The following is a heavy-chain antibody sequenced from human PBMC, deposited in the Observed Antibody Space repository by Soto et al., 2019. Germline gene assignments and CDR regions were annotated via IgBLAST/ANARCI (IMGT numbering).Heavy chain of an antibody. D-gene: IGHD6-19*01. V-gene: IGHV3-23*01. CDR1: GFTFSNYA. J-gene: IGHJ6*02. Sequence: EVQVLESGGGLVRPGGSLRLSCAASGFTFSNYAMNWVRQAPGKGLEWVSVISGSGGGAYYADSVQGRFTISRDNSKNTLYLQMNSLRAEDTAIYYCVRRSVAGPYSGLYFYYGMDVWGQGTTVTVSS. CDR3: VRRSVAGPYSGLYFYYGMDV. CDR2: ISGSGGGA.